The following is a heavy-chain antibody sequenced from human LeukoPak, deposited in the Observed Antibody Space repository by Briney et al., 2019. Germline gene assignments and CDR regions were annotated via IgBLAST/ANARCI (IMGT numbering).Heavy chain of an antibody. Sequence: GGSLRLSCAASGFTVSSNYMSWVRQAPGKGLEWVSVIYSGGSTYYADSVKGRFTISRDNSKNTLYLQMNSLRAEDTAVYYCASDPRFGYYYYGMDVWGQGTTVTVSS. J-gene: IGHJ6*02. CDR3: ASDPRFGYYYYGMDV. D-gene: IGHD3-16*01. CDR1: GFTVSSNY. CDR2: IYSGGST. V-gene: IGHV3-66*01.